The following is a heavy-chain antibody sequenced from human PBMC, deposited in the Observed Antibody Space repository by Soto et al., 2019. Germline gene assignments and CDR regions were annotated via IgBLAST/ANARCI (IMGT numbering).Heavy chain of an antibody. V-gene: IGHV4-30-4*01. Sequence: QVQLQESGPGLVKPSQTLSLTCTVSGGSISSGDYYWSWIRQPPGKGLEWTGYSDYSGSTYYNSSFKSRVTISVDTSKNQFSLQLSSVTAADTAVYYCARGGGYSYGWTDYWGQGTLVTVSS. CDR3: ARGGGYSYGWTDY. CDR2: SDYSGST. D-gene: IGHD5-18*01. CDR1: GGSISSGDYY. J-gene: IGHJ4*02.